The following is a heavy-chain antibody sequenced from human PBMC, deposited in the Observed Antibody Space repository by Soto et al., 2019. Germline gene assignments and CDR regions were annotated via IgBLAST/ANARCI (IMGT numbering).Heavy chain of an antibody. CDR1: GGTFSSYA. CDR2: IIPIFGTA. Sequence: ASVKVSCKASGGTFSSYAISWVRQAPGQGLEWMGGIIPIFGTANYAQKFQGRVTITADESTSTAYMELSSLRSEGTAVYYCGRGCGYRNWFDPWGQGTLVTVSS. D-gene: IGHD3-16*02. J-gene: IGHJ5*02. V-gene: IGHV1-69*13. CDR3: GRGCGYRNWFDP.